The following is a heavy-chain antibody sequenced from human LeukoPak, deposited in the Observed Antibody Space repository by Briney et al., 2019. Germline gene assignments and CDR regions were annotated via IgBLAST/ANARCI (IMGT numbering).Heavy chain of an antibody. V-gene: IGHV1-18*01. CDR3: ARARIAAPLFDP. CDR1: GYTFTSYG. D-gene: IGHD6-6*01. CDR2: ISAYNGNT. Sequence: ASVKVSCKASGYTFTSYGISWVRQAPGQGLEWMGWISAYNGNTNYAQKFQGRVTMTRNTSISTAYMELSGLRSEDTAVYYCARARIAAPLFDPWGQGTLVTVSS. J-gene: IGHJ5*02.